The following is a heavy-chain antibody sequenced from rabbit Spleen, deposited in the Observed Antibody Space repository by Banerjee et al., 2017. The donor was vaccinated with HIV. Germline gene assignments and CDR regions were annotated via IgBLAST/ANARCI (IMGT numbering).Heavy chain of an antibody. V-gene: IGHV1S40*01. Sequence: QSLEESGVGLVQPEGSLTLTCTASGFSFSAGYYMCWVRQAPGKGLEWIACIHGGSKNNIYYASWAKGRFTISKTSSTTVTLQMTSLTVADTATYFCARFYAGYGDFGYAAMWGPGTLVTVS. CDR2: IHGGSKNNI. D-gene: IGHD7-1*01. CDR3: ARFYAGYGDFGYAAM. CDR1: GFSFSAGYY. J-gene: IGHJ6*01.